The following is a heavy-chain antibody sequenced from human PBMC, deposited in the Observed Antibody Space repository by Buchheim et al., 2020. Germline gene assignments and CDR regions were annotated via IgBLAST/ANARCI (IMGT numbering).Heavy chain of an antibody. Sequence: QLQLQESGSGLVKPSQTLSLTCAVYGGSFSGYYWSWIRQPPGKGLEWIGEINHSGSTNYNPSLKSRVTISVDTSKNQFSLKLSSVTAADTAVYYCARGRYYGSGSYGLGYWGQGTL. CDR3: ARGRYYGSGSYGLGY. CDR1: GGSFSGYY. V-gene: IGHV4-34*09. CDR2: INHSGST. J-gene: IGHJ4*02. D-gene: IGHD3-10*01.